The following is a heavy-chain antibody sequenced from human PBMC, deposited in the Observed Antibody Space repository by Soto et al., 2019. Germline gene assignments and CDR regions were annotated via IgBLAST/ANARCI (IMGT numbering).Heavy chain of an antibody. J-gene: IGHJ6*03. CDR3: ARTVLGPDLLADAFVDFYYYMDV. V-gene: IGHV4-59*08. Sequence: FVIHPLPCTVSGGTIIDLYWRWILQKPGKGLEWIGYVYYTGSTSYNPSLKRRVIFSADSSRGQFSLRLNSVTAADTAVYYCARTVLGPDLLADAFVDFYYYMDVWGQGTTVTVSS. CDR1: GGTIIDLY. D-gene: IGHD3-9*01. CDR2: VYYTGST.